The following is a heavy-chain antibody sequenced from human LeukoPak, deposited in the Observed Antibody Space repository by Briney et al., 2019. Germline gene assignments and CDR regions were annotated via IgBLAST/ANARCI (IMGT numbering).Heavy chain of an antibody. J-gene: IGHJ5*02. D-gene: IGHD2-15*01. CDR3: ARDPRPRAGLDWFDP. CDR2: IWFDGTDK. V-gene: IGHV3-33*01. Sequence: GGSLRLSCAASGFTFSNYGMHWVRQAPGKGLEWVAVIWFDGTDKYYADSVKGRFTISRDNSKNKLYLQMNSLRAEDTGVYYCARDPRPRAGLDWFDPWGQGTLVTVSS. CDR1: GFTFSNYG.